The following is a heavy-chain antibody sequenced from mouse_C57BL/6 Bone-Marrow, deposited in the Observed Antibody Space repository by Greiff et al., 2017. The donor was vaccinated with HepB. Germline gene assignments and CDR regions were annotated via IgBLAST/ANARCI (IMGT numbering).Heavy chain of an antibody. D-gene: IGHD1-1*01. J-gene: IGHJ3*01. CDR2: IYPRSGNT. CDR1: GYTFTSYG. V-gene: IGHV1-81*01. CDR3: ARGAHTVVATWFAY. Sequence: QVQLQQSGAELARPGASVKLSCKASGYTFTSYGISWVKQRTGQGLEWIGEIYPRSGNTYYNEKFKGKATLTADKSSSTAYMELRSLTSEDSAVYFCARGAHTVVATWFAYWGQGTLVTVSA.